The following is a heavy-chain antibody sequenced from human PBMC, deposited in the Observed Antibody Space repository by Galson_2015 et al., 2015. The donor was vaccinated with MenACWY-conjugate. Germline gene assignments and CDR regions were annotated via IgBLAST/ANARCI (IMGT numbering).Heavy chain of an antibody. CDR2: ISSSSSYI. Sequence: SLRLSCAASGFTFSSYRMNWVRQAPGKGLEWVSSISSSSSYIYYADSVKGRFTISRDNAKNSLYLQMNSLRAEDTAVYYCARSGEQQLISNGAEYFQHWGQGTLVTVSS. V-gene: IGHV3-21*01. CDR3: ARSGEQQLISNGAEYFQH. CDR1: GFTFSSYR. J-gene: IGHJ1*01. D-gene: IGHD6-13*01.